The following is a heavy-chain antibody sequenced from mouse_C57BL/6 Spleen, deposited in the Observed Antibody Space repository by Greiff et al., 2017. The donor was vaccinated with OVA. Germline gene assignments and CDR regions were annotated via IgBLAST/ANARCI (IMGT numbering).Heavy chain of an antibody. V-gene: IGHV1-53*01. CDR2: INPSNGGT. Sequence: QVQLQQPGPELVKPGASVKLSCKASGYTFTSYWMHWVKQRPGQGLEWIGNINPSNGGTTYNEKFKSKATLTVDKSSSTAYMQLSSLTSGDSAVYCCARFPLLLRSWYFDVWGTGTTVTVSS. CDR3: ARFPLLLRSWYFDV. J-gene: IGHJ1*03. D-gene: IGHD1-1*01. CDR1: GYTFTSYW.